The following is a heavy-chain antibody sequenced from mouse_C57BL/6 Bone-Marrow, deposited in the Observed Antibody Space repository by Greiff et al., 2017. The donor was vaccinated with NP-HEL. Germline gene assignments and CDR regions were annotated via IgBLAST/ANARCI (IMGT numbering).Heavy chain of an antibody. CDR2: IDPEDGET. CDR3: ALITTVEDFDY. CDR1: GFNIKDYY. D-gene: IGHD1-1*01. V-gene: IGHV14-2*01. J-gene: IGHJ2*01. Sequence: EVKVVESGAELVKPGASVKLSCTASGFNIKDYYMHWVKQRTEQGLEWIGRIDPEDGETKYAPKFQGKATITADTSSNTAYLQLSSLTSEDTAVYYCALITTVEDFDYWGQGTTLTVSS.